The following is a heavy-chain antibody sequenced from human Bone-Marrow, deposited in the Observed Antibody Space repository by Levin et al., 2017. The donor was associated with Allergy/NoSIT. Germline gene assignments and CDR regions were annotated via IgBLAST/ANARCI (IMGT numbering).Heavy chain of an antibody. Sequence: GGSLRLSCAASGFAFTDYAMTWVRQVPGQGLEWVSTISGTGFTTYYADSVEGRFTVSRDNSKDTVFLSLNDLRAEDTAIYYCARVHLIAAAGRLDSWGQGTLVTVSS. D-gene: IGHD6-13*01. CDR2: ISGTGFTT. CDR3: ARVHLIAAAGRLDS. V-gene: IGHV3-23*01. CDR1: GFAFTDYA. J-gene: IGHJ4*02.